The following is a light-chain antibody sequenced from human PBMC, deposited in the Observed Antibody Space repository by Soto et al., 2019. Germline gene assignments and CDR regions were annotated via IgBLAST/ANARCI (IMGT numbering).Light chain of an antibody. CDR3: QQYKSYPIT. J-gene: IGKJ5*01. V-gene: IGKV1-13*02. Sequence: AIQLTQTPSSVSASVGDRVTITCRATQDISNTLAWYKHKPGRGPMLLIFNVSTLESGVPSRFTGSGSRTHFTLTISSLQPEDFATYICQQYKSYPITFGQGTR. CDR1: QDISNT. CDR2: NVS.